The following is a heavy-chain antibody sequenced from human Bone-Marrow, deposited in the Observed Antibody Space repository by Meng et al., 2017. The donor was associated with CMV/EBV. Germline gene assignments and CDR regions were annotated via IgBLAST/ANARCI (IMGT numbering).Heavy chain of an antibody. Sequence: GESLKISCAASGFTFTNYALHWVRQAPGKGLEYVSAISSSGGSAYYADSVKGRFTISRDNSKSTLYLQMGSLRADDMAIYYCARRYCNSGSSSSTPFDSWGQGALVTVSS. CDR1: GFTFTNYA. CDR3: ARRYCNSGSSSSTPFDS. D-gene: IGHD2-15*01. J-gene: IGHJ4*02. V-gene: IGHV3-64*02. CDR2: ISSSGGSA.